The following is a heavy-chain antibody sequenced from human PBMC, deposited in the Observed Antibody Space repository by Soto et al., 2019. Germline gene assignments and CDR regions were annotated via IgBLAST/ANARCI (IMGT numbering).Heavy chain of an antibody. CDR2: MYYSGST. CDR3: ARGAAREHYYNYYGMDV. D-gene: IGHD6-6*01. J-gene: IGHJ6*02. CDR1: GGSVISGDYY. V-gene: IGHV4-30-4*01. Sequence: QVQLQESGPGLVKPSQTLSLTCTVSGGSVISGDYYWSWIRLPPGKGLEWIGCMYYSGSTSYSPSLKSRVTISVDRSKIQVYLKVNSVTAADTAVYYCARGAAREHYYNYYGMDVWGQGTTVTVSS.